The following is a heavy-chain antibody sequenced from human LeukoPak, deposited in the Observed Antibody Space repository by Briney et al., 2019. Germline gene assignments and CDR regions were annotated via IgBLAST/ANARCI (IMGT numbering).Heavy chain of an antibody. J-gene: IGHJ4*02. D-gene: IGHD1-26*01. CDR3: AKKRGQGATTLYYFDY. V-gene: IGHV1-2*02. CDR1: GYTFTGYY. CDR2: INPNSGGT. Sequence: GASVKVSCKASGYTFTGYYMHWVRQAPGQGLEWMGWINPNSGGTNYAQKFQGRVTMTRDTSISTAYMELSRLRSDDTAVYYCAKKRGQGATTLYYFDYWGQGTLVTVSS.